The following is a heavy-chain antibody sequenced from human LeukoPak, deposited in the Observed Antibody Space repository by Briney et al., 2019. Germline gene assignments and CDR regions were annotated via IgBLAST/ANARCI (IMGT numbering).Heavy chain of an antibody. J-gene: IGHJ5*01. D-gene: IGHD3-10*01. Sequence: GGSLRLSCETSGFSFSNYAMNWVRQIPGKGLEWVSSISSGSSHIYYAESMKGRLTMSRDNSKNSVTLEMTSRRVEDTAVYYCARSTHSWFGWFEFWGQGTLVTVAS. CDR3: ARSTHSWFGWFEF. CDR1: GFSFSNYA. V-gene: IGHV3-21*01. CDR2: ISSGSSHI.